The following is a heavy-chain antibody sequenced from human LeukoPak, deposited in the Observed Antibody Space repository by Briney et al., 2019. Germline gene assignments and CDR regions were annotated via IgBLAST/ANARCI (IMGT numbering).Heavy chain of an antibody. D-gene: IGHD3-3*01. V-gene: IGHV3-7*01. CDR2: IKQDGSEK. Sequence: GGSLRLSCAASGFTFSSYWMSWVRQAPGKGLEWVANIKQDGSEKYYVDSVKGRFTISRDNAKNSLYLQMNSLRAEDTAVYYCARDVPITIFGVVTAIASPFDPWGQGTLVTVSS. J-gene: IGHJ5*02. CDR1: GFTFSSYW. CDR3: ARDVPITIFGVVTAIASPFDP.